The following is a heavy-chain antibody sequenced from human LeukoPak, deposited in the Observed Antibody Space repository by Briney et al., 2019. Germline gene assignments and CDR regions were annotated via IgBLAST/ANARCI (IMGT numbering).Heavy chain of an antibody. D-gene: IGHD4-17*01. J-gene: IGHJ4*02. CDR3: ARGNYGDYVDFDY. CDR1: GYTFTSYD. CDR2: INPNSGGT. V-gene: IGHV1-2*02. Sequence: VASVKVSCKASGYTFTSYDINWVRQATGQGLEWMGWINPNSGGTNYAQTFQGRVTMTRDTSISTAYMELSRLRSDDTAVYYCARGNYGDYVDFDYWGQGTLVTVSS.